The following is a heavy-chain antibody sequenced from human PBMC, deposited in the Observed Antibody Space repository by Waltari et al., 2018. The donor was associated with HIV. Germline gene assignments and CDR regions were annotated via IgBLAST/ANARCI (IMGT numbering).Heavy chain of an antibody. CDR1: GGSISSRSYY. J-gene: IGHJ6*02. D-gene: IGHD6-19*01. Sequence: QLQLQESGPGLVKPSETLSLTCTVSGGSISSRSYYWGWIRQPPGKGLEWIGSIYYSGRTYYNPSLKSRVTISVDTSKNQFSLKLSSVTAADTAVYYCARVAGVAGMDVWGQGTTVTVSS. CDR2: IYYSGRT. V-gene: IGHV4-39*01. CDR3: ARVAGVAGMDV.